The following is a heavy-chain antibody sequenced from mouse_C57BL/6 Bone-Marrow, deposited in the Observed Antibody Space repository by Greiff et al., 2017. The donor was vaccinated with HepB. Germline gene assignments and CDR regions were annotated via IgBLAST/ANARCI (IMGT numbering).Heavy chain of an antibody. CDR2: INPNNGGT. CDR1: GYTFTDYY. CDR3: ARDGYYFDY. D-gene: IGHD2-3*01. J-gene: IGHJ2*01. V-gene: IGHV1-26*01. Sequence: GPELVKPGASVKISCKASGYTFTDYYMNWVKQSHGQSLEWIGDINPNNGGTSYNQKFKGKATLTVDKSSSTAYMELRSLTSEDSAVYYCARDGYYFDYWGQGTTLTVSS.